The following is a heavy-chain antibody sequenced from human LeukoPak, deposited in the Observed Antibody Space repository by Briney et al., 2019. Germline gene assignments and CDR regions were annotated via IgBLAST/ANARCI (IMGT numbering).Heavy chain of an antibody. CDR3: ARSQYSGSYYFDY. Sequence: PGGSLRLSCAASGFTVSSIHMTWVRQAPGKGPEYISVIYSGGSTYYADSVKGRFTISRDNSKNTLYLQMNSLRAEDTAVYYCARSQYSGSYYFDYWGQGTRVTVSS. CDR1: GFTVSSIH. J-gene: IGHJ4*02. D-gene: IGHD1-26*01. V-gene: IGHV3-66*01. CDR2: IYSGGST.